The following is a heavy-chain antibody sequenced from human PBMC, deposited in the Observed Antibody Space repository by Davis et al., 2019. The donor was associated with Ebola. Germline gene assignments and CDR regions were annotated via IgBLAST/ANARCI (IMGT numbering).Heavy chain of an antibody. CDR3: ARANRGYSYYSYYYYGMDV. J-gene: IGHJ6*02. V-gene: IGHV4-39*07. CDR2: FQYSGST. D-gene: IGHD5-18*01. Sequence: ETLSLTCTVSDGSISSSSYYWGWIRQPPGKGLEWIGSFQYSGSTYYNPSLKSRVTISVDTSKNQFSLKLSSVTAADTAVYYCARANRGYSYYSYYYYGMDVWGQGTTVTVSS. CDR1: DGSISSSSYY.